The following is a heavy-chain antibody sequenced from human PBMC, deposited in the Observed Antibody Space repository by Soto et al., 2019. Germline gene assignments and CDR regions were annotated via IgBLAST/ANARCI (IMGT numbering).Heavy chain of an antibody. Sequence: QVQLVQSGAEVKKPGSSVKVSCKASGGTFSSYAISWVRQAPGQGLEWMGGIIPSFGTANDAQTFQRRDTITADESTGTAYMDLSSSRSEDTAVYYCAIYCGGDSYSPHHPTPFDHWGQGTLVTVSS. V-gene: IGHV1-69*01. CDR2: IIPSFGTA. CDR1: GGTFSSYA. CDR3: AIYCGGDSYSPHHPTPFDH. J-gene: IGHJ4*02. D-gene: IGHD2-21*02.